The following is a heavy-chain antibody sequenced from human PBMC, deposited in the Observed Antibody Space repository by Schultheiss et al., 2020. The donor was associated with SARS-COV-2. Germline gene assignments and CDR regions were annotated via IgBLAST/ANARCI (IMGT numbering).Heavy chain of an antibody. CDR2: IIVYSTNT. D-gene: IGHD6-6*01. CDR1: GYSFTGYY. Sequence: ASVKVSCKASGYSFTGYYMHWVRQAPGQGLEWMGWIIVYSTNTNSAQTFQGRVTMTTDTSTNTASMELRSLRSADTAVYYCARMLLSSSPPFSWYLDLWGRGTLVTVSS. V-gene: IGHV1-18*04. J-gene: IGHJ2*01. CDR3: ARMLLSSSPPFSWYLDL.